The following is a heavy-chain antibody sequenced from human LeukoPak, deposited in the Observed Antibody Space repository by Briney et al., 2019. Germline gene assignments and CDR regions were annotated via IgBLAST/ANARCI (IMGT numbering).Heavy chain of an antibody. CDR1: GGSISSSSYY. CDR3: ARVYSSSWVRGRNWFDP. CDR2: IYYSGST. Sequence: SETLSLTCTVSGGSISSSSYYWGWIRQPPGKGLEWIGSIYYSGSTYYNPSLKSRVTISVDTSKNQFSLKLSSVTAADTAVYYCARVYSSSWVRGRNWFDPWGQGTLVTVSS. V-gene: IGHV4-39*07. D-gene: IGHD6-13*01. J-gene: IGHJ5*02.